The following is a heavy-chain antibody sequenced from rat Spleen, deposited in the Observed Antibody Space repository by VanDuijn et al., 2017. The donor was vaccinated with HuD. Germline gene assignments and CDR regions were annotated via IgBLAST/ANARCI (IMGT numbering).Heavy chain of an antibody. V-gene: IGHV5-7*01. D-gene: IGHD1-11*01. CDR2: ISYDGIST. Sequence: EVRLVESGGGLVQPGRSLKLSCAASGFTFDDYGMAWVRQAPKNGLEWVATISYDGISTYYRDSVKGRFTISRDNAKSTLYLQMDSLRSEDTATYYCTTGGLFDYWGQGVMVTVSS. CDR3: TTGGLFDY. CDR1: GFTFDDYG. J-gene: IGHJ2*01.